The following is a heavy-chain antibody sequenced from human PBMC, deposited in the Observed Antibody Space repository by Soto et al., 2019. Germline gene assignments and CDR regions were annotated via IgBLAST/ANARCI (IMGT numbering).Heavy chain of an antibody. J-gene: IGHJ5*02. CDR1: CDSMSSDDYY. CDR2: IVYSGNT. CDR3: VRQRQAYNWLDP. V-gene: IGHV4-39*01. Sequence: SETLSLTCTVSCDSMSSDDYYWGWIRQPPGKGLEWIAIIVYSGNTYWNPSLKSRVTISVDTSKRQFSLNLRSVTAADTAVYYCVRQRQAYNWLDPWGQGSPVTVSS.